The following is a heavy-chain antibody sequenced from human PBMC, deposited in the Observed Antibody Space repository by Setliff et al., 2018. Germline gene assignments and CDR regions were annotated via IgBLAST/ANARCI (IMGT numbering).Heavy chain of an antibody. CDR2: IYPGDSDT. CDR3: ASGGSGWYEREYYFDY. CDR1: GYSFTSYW. Sequence: GESLKISCKGSGYSFTSYWIGWVRQMPGKGLEWMGIIYPGDSDTRYSPSFQGQVTSSADKSISTAYLQWSSLKASDTAMYYCASGGSGWYEREYYFDYWGQGTLVTVSS. D-gene: IGHD6-19*01. J-gene: IGHJ4*02. V-gene: IGHV5-51*01.